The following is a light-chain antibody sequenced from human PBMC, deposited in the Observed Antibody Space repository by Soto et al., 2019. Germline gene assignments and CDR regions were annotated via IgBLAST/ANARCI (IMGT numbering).Light chain of an antibody. V-gene: IGKV3-20*01. J-gene: IGKJ2*01. CDR1: QSVSSSY. CDR3: QQYGSTPHT. Sequence: EIVLTQSPGTLSLSPGERATLSCRASQSVSSSYLAWYQEKPGQAPRLLISGASNRATGIPDRFSGYGSGTDFTLTISRLEPEDVAVYYCQQYGSTPHTFGQGTKLEIK. CDR2: GAS.